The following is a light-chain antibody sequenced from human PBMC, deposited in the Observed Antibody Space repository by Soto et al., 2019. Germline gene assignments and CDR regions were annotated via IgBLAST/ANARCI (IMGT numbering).Light chain of an antibody. CDR1: SSSIGSNY. CDR3: AAWDDSLSGYV. V-gene: IGLV1-47*01. Sequence: QSVLTQPPSASGTPGQRGTISFSRSSSSIGSNYVYWYQQLPGTAPKLLIYRNNQRPSGVPDRFSGSKSGTSASLAISGLRSEDEADYYCAAWDDSLSGYVFETGTKVTVL. CDR2: RNN. J-gene: IGLJ1*01.